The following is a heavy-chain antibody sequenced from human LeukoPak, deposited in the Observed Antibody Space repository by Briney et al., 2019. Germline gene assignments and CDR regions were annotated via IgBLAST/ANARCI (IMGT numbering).Heavy chain of an antibody. J-gene: IGHJ4*02. CDR1: GGSISSYY. V-gene: IGHV4-34*01. CDR3: ARDTYYYDSSGYLGVFDY. CDR2: INHSGST. D-gene: IGHD3-22*01. Sequence: SETLSLTCTVSGGSISSYYWSWIRQPPGKGLEWIGEINHSGSTNYNPSLKSRVTMSVDTSKNQFSLKLSSVTAADTAVYYCARDTYYYDSSGYLGVFDYWGQGTLVTVSS.